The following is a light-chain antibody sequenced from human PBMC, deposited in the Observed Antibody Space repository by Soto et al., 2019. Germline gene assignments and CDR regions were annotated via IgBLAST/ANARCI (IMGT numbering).Light chain of an antibody. V-gene: IGKV1-5*01. CDR3: QQYNSYPCT. J-gene: IGKJ2*02. Sequence: DIQMTQSPSTLSASVGDRVTITCRASQSINSWLAWYQQKPGKAPKLLIYDASSLESGVPSRFSGSGSGTEFTLTISSLQPDDFATYYCQQYNSYPCTFGQGTKLEIK. CDR2: DAS. CDR1: QSINSW.